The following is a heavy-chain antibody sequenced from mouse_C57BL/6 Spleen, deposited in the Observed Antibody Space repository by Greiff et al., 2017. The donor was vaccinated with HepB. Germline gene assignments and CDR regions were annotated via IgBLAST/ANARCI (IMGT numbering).Heavy chain of an antibody. V-gene: IGHV1-7*01. CDR1: GYTFTSYW. J-gene: IGHJ4*01. CDR2: INPSSGYT. CDR3: AIPFITTVVSDAMDY. Sequence: VQLVESGAELAKPGASVKLSCKASGYTFTSYWMHWVKQRPGQGLEWIGYINPSSGYTKYNQKFKDKATLTADKSSSTAYMQLSSLTYEDSAVYYCAIPFITTVVSDAMDYWGQGTSVTVSS. D-gene: IGHD1-1*01.